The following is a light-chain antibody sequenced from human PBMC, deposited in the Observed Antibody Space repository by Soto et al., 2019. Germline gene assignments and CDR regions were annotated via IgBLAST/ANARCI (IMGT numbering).Light chain of an antibody. CDR2: GAS. V-gene: IGKV3-20*01. J-gene: IGKJ5*01. CDR1: PTISSTF. Sequence: IVLTQSPGALSFSPVEGSTLSWSVSPTISSTFLAWYQQKPGQAPRLLIYGASSRATGIPDRFSGSGSGTDFTLTISRLEPEDFAVYYCQQYGSSPPITFGQGTRLEI. CDR3: QQYGSSPPIT.